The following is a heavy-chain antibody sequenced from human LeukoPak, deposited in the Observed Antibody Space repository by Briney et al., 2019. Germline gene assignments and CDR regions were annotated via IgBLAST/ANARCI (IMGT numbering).Heavy chain of an antibody. J-gene: IGHJ4*02. Sequence: GGSLRLSCAASGFTFDDYAMHWVRQAPGKGLEWVSGISWNSGSIGYADSVKGRFTISRDNAKNSLYLQMNSLRAEDTAVYYCASPFGDYGGYWGQGTLVTVSS. CDR1: GFTFDDYA. V-gene: IGHV3-9*01. D-gene: IGHD4-17*01. CDR2: ISWNSGSI. CDR3: ASPFGDYGGY.